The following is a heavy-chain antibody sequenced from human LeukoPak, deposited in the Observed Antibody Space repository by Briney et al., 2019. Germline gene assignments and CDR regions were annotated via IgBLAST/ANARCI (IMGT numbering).Heavy chain of an antibody. Sequence: GGSLRLSCAASGFTFSSYGMHWVRQAPGKGLEWVAVIWYDGSNKYYEDSVKGRSTISRDNSNNTLYLQMNSPRAEHTAVYYCARGAPFLVVVPAEEIGLYYWGQGTLVTVSS. CDR1: GFTFSSYG. V-gene: IGHV3-33*01. CDR2: IWYDGSNK. J-gene: IGHJ4*02. D-gene: IGHD2-15*01. CDR3: ARGAPFLVVVPAEEIGLYY.